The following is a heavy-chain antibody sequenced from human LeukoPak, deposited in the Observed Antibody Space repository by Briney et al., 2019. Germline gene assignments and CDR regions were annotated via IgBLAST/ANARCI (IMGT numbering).Heavy chain of an antibody. V-gene: IGHV3-30*02. Sequence: GGSLRLSCAASEFTFSRYGMHWVRQAPGKGLEWVAFIRYDGSNKYYADFVKGRFTISRDNSKNTLYLQMNSLRAEDTAVYYCAKEIRPTVTIPGRTYFDYWGQGALVTVSS. CDR2: IRYDGSNK. CDR3: AKEIRPTVTIPGRTYFDY. J-gene: IGHJ4*02. D-gene: IGHD4-17*01. CDR1: EFTFSRYG.